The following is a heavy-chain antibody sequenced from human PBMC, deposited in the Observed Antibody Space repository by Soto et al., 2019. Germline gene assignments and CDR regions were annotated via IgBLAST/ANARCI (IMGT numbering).Heavy chain of an antibody. Sequence: SVKVSCKASGGNFSSHGISWVPQAPGQGLEWMGGIIPIFGTANYAQKFQGRVTITADESTSTAYTELSSLRSEDTAVYYCARSHIVVALGEAWGQGTLVTVSS. J-gene: IGHJ4*02. CDR1: GGNFSSHG. D-gene: IGHD3-22*01. V-gene: IGHV1-69*13. CDR3: ARSHIVVALGEA. CDR2: IIPIFGTA.